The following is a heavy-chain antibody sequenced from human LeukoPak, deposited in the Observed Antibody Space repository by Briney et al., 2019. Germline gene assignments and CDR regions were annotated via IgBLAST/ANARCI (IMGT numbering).Heavy chain of an antibody. V-gene: IGHV1-2*02. CDR2: INPNSGGT. Sequence: ASVKVSCKASVYTFTGYYMHWVRPAPGQGLEWMGWINPNSGGTNYAQKFQGRVTMTRDTSISTAYMELSRLRSDDTAVYYCARSEGYYYYYMDVWGKGTTVTVSS. CDR1: VYTFTGYY. CDR3: ARSEGYYYYYMDV. J-gene: IGHJ6*03.